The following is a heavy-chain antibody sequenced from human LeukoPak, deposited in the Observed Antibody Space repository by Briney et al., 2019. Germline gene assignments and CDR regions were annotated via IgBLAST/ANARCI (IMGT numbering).Heavy chain of an antibody. Sequence: GGSLRLSCAASGFTFSTYGMHWVRQAPGKGLEWVPVVSYDGSNKYYEDSVKGRFTISRDTSKNTLYLQMNSLRAEDTALYYCARTEYCTSGSCYGLAFDVWGQGTMVTVSS. J-gene: IGHJ3*01. CDR3: ARTEYCTSGSCYGLAFDV. CDR1: GFTFSTYG. V-gene: IGHV3-30*03. CDR2: VSYDGSNK. D-gene: IGHD2-15*01.